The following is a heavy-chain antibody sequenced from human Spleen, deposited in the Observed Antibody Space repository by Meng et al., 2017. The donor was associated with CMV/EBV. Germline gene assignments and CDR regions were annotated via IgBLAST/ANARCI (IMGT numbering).Heavy chain of an antibody. V-gene: IGHV3-48*03. CDR1: GFTFSSFE. J-gene: IGHJ6*02. Sequence: GGSLRLSCAASGFTFSSFEMNWVRQAPGKGLQWISYINNSGGTIYYADSVKGRFTISSDDAKNSLYLQMNSLRADDTAVYYCARGAYYGMDVWGQGTTVTVSS. CDR3: ARGAYYGMDV. CDR2: INNSGGTI.